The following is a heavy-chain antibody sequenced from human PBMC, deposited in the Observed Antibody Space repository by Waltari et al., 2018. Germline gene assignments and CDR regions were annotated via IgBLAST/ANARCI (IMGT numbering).Heavy chain of an antibody. D-gene: IGHD5-12*01. V-gene: IGHV4-39*01. J-gene: IGHJ5*02. CDR3: ARHGKKSGCRFDP. Sequence: QPPGTGLEWIGTIYYSGSTYDGGSTYYNPTLKSRGTISGDTSKNQFSLKRIAVTAAETAVYYCARHGKKSGCRFDPWGQGTLVTVSS. CDR2: IYYSGSTYDGGST.